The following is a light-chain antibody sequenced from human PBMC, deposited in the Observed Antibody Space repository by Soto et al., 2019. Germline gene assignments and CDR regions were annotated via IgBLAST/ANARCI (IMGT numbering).Light chain of an antibody. CDR3: CSFAGGATFV. V-gene: IGLV2-23*02. J-gene: IGLJ2*01. CDR1: TNDIGGYNL. Sequence: QSALTQPASVSGSPGQSITISCTGTTNDIGGYNLVSWYQQYPGKAPKLIIYEANQRPSGISDRFSGSKSGNTASLTISPLQAEDEADYSCCSFAGGATFVFGGGTQLTVL. CDR2: EAN.